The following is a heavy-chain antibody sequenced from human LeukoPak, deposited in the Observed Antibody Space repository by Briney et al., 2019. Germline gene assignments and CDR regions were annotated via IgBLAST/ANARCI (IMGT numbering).Heavy chain of an antibody. CDR3: ARGDYYDSSGYSQYFQH. V-gene: IGHV3-33*08. D-gene: IGHD3-22*01. Sequence: PGGSLRLSCAASGFTFSDYYMTWIRQAPGKGLEWVAVIWYDGSNKYYADSVKGRFTISRDNSKNTLYLQMNSLRAEDTAVYYCARGDYYDSSGYSQYFQHWGQGTLVTVSS. J-gene: IGHJ1*01. CDR2: IWYDGSNK. CDR1: GFTFSDYY.